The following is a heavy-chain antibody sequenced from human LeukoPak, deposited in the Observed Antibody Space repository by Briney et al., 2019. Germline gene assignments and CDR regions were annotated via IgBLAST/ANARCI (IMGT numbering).Heavy chain of an antibody. Sequence: PSETLSLTCTVSGGSVSSYYWSWIRQPPGKGLEWIGYIKSSGSSNYNPSLKSRVTISMDTSKNQFSLRLNSVTAADTAVYYCARDGTVATNWFDPWGQETLATVSS. CDR1: GGSVSSYY. V-gene: IGHV4-59*02. D-gene: IGHD5-12*01. CDR3: ARDGTVATNWFDP. J-gene: IGHJ5*02. CDR2: IKSSGSS.